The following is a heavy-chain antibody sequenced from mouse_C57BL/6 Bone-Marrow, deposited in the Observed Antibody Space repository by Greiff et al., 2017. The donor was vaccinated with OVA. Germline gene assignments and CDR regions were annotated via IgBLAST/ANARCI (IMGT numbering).Heavy chain of an antibody. V-gene: IGHV1-64*01. J-gene: IGHJ4*01. CDR3: AKGAYGDYGPCDLDD. CDR2: IHPNSGST. CDR1: GYTFTSYW. Sequence: VQLQQSGAELVKPGASVKLSCKASGYTFTSYWMHWVKQRPGQGLEWIGMIHPNSGSTNYNEKFKSKATLTVDKSSSTAYMQLSSLTSGDSAVYYWAKGAYGDYGPCDLDDWGQGTTVTVSS. D-gene: IGHD2-4*01.